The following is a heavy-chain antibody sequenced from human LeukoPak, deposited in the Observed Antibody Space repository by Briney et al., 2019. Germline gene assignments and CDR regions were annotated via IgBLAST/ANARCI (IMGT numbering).Heavy chain of an antibody. CDR1: GDSITDYY. Sequence: SETLSLTCSVSGDSITDYYWSWIRQPPGKGLEWIGYIYYSGSTNYNPSLKSRVTISVDTSKNQFSLKLSSVTAADTAVYYCARVREQWLVIFDYWGQGTLVTVSS. CDR2: IYYSGST. D-gene: IGHD6-19*01. CDR3: ARVREQWLVIFDY. J-gene: IGHJ4*02. V-gene: IGHV4-59*08.